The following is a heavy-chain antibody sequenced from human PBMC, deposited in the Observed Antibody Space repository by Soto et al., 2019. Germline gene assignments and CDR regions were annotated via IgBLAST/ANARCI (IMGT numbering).Heavy chain of an antibody. J-gene: IGHJ4*02. V-gene: IGHV3-9*01. CDR2: ISWNSGSI. CDR3: AKDMRAAANKPNYFDY. Sequence: PGGSLRLSCAASGFTFDDYAMHWVRQAPGKGLEWVSGISWNSGSIGYADSVKGRFTISRDNAKNSLYLQMNSLRAEDTALYYCAKDMRAAANKPNYFDYWGQGTLVTVSS. CDR1: GFTFDDYA. D-gene: IGHD6-13*01.